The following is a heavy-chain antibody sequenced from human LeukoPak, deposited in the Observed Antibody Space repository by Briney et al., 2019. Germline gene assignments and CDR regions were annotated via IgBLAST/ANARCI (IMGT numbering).Heavy chain of an antibody. J-gene: IGHJ4*02. CDR1: GFTFSSYP. D-gene: IGHD3-22*01. CDR3: AREGSSGYYPY. V-gene: IGHV3-30-3*01. CDR2: ISYDGSEK. Sequence: GGSLRLSCAASGFTFSSYPMHWVRQAPGKGLEWLAVISYDGSEKHYANPVKGRFTISRDNSKNTVYLQMNSLRDEDTAVYYCAREGSSGYYPYWGQGILVTVSS.